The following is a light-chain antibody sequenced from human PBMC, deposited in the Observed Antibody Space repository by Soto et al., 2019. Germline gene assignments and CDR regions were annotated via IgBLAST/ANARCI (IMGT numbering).Light chain of an antibody. J-gene: IGKJ2*01. V-gene: IGKV2-28*01. CDR1: QSLQHSNGYHF. CDR2: LGS. Sequence: EIVMTQSPLSLAVTPGEPASISCRSSQSLQHSNGYHFLDWYLQKPGQSPQLLIFLGSSRASGVPDRFTGSGSGTYCTLKISRVEAEDVGVSDCMQALQTPPDTFGQGTKLEI. CDR3: MQALQTPPDT.